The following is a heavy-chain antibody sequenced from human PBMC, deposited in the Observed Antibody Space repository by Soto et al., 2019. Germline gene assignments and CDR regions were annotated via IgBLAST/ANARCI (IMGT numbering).Heavy chain of an antibody. J-gene: IGHJ4*02. Sequence: QVHLVESGGGVVQPGRSLRLSCAASGFTVDSYALHWVRQAPGKGLEWVAVISYDGSNRYFADSVRDRFTISRDNSTNTLYLQMNSLRAEDTAVYYCARGMDSFWGHFDYWGQGTLVTVSS. CDR3: ARGMDSFWGHFDY. CDR1: GFTVDSYA. D-gene: IGHD3-16*01. V-gene: IGHV3-30-3*01. CDR2: ISYDGSNR.